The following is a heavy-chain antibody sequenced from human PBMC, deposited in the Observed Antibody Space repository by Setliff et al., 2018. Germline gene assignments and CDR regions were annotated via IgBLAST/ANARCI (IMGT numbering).Heavy chain of an antibody. Sequence: GASVKVSCKASGYTFTNYGLSWVRQTPGQGLEWMGWISAYNGNTNYAQKLQGRVTVTTDTSTSTVYMELRSLRSDDTAVYYCARAPRYYYDNTGYRSFDCWGQGTLVTVSS. V-gene: IGHV1-18*01. CDR3: ARAPRYYYDNTGYRSFDC. D-gene: IGHD3-22*01. CDR2: ISAYNGNT. CDR1: GYTFTNYG. J-gene: IGHJ4*02.